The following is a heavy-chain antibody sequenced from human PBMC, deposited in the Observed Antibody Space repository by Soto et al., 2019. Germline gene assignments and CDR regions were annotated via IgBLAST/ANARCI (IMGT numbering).Heavy chain of an antibody. Sequence: GGSLRLSCAASGFTFSTQGMHWVRQAPGRGLEWVALVWFDGSDKYSSDSVKGRFTISRDNSKNTLYLQMNSLRAEDTAVYYCARLYCSASSCYSVGGFDIWGQGTMVTVSS. CDR2: VWFDGSDK. CDR1: GFTFSTQG. J-gene: IGHJ3*02. V-gene: IGHV3-33*01. CDR3: ARLYCSASSCYSVGGFDI. D-gene: IGHD2-15*01.